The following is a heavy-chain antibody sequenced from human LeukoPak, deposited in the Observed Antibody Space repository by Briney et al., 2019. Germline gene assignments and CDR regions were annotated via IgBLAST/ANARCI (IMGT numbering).Heavy chain of an antibody. Sequence: GESLKIYCKGSGYSFTSYWIGWVRQMPGKGLEWTGIMYPGDSDTRYSPSFQGQVTISAVKSISTAYLQWSSLKASDTAMYYCARRFRGYDSSGYYLDYWGQGTLVTVSS. CDR2: MYPGDSDT. V-gene: IGHV5-51*01. J-gene: IGHJ4*02. D-gene: IGHD3-22*01. CDR1: GYSFTSYW. CDR3: ARRFRGYDSSGYYLDY.